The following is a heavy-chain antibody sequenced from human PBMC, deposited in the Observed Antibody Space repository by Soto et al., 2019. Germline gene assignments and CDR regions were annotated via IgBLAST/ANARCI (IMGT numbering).Heavy chain of an antibody. J-gene: IGHJ4*02. CDR1: GGSISSGGYY. V-gene: IGHV4-31*03. D-gene: IGHD2-2*01. CDR3: ARALGYQLPSRFYFDY. CDR2: IYYSGST. Sequence: QVQLQESGPGLVKPSQTLSLTCTVSGGSISSGGYYWSCIRQHPGKGLEWIGYIYYSGSTYYNPSLKSRVTISVDTSKNQFSLKLSSVTAADTAVYYCARALGYQLPSRFYFDYWGQGTLVTVSS.